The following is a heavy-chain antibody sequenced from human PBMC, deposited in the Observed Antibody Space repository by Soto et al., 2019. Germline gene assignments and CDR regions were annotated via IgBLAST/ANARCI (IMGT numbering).Heavy chain of an antibody. J-gene: IGHJ4*02. D-gene: IGHD2-8*01. CDR3: AIIPGVFY. CDR1: GYSFTNYA. CDR2: INTDNGIA. V-gene: IGHV1-3*04. Sequence: WASVKVSFKASGYSFTNYAMHWVRQAPGQRLEWMGWINTDNGIAKYSQKFQDRVTITRDTSASTAYMELSSLTSEDTAVYYCAIIPGVFYWGQGTLVTVSS.